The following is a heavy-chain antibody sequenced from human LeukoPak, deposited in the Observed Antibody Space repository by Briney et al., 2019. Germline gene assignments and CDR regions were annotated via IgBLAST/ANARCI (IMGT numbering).Heavy chain of an antibody. J-gene: IGHJ6*02. CDR2: ISYDGSNK. D-gene: IGHD1-26*01. V-gene: IGHV3-30*18. CDR3: AKSGSYDYYYGMDV. Sequence: PGRSLRLSCAASGFTFSSYGMHWVRQAPGKGLEWVAVISYDGSNKYYADSVKGRFTISRDNSKNTLYLQMNSLRAEDTAVYYCAKSGSYDYYYGMDVWGQGTTVTVSS. CDR1: GFTFSSYG.